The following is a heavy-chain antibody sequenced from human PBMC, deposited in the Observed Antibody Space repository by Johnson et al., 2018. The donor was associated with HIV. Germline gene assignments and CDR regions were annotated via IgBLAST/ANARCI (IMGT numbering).Heavy chain of an antibody. CDR2: TSLDGGTK. V-gene: IGHV3-30-3*01. Sequence: VESGGGLVQPGRSLRLSCAASGFTFSSFAMHWVRQAPGQGVQWVTSTSLDGGTKHYADSVKGRFTISRDNSKNTLFLDMTSLRTEDTAVYYCARAHPFESYSLGAPSFEICGQGTVVTVSS. CDR3: ARAHPFESYSLGAPSFEI. J-gene: IGHJ3*02. D-gene: IGHD5-18*01. CDR1: GFTFSSFA.